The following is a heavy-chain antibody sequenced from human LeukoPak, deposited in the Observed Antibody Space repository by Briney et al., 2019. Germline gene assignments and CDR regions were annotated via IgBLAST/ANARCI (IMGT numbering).Heavy chain of an antibody. CDR2: INHSGST. V-gene: IGHV4-34*01. CDR3: ARGQKYRSGYTVTELGSGYFDY. D-gene: IGHD3-22*01. J-gene: IGHJ4*02. CDR1: GGSFSGYY. Sequence: SETLSLTCAVYGGSFSGYYWSWIRQPPGKGLEWIGEINHSGSTNYNPSLRSRVTISVDTSKNQFSLTLSSVTAADTAVYYCARGQKYRSGYTVTELGSGYFDYWGQGTLVTVSS.